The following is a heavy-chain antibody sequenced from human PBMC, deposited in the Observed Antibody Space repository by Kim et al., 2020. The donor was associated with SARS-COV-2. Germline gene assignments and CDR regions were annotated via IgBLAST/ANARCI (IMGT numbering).Heavy chain of an antibody. CDR3: ASPHGEYGMDV. J-gene: IGHJ6*02. CDR2: IHNSKGA. D-gene: IGHD3-10*01. Sequence: SETLSLTCTVSGGSISIGDYYWTWIRQRPGEGLEWIGLIHNSKGAYYNPSLKSRVTISADTSKNQFSLKLSSVTAGDTAVYYCASPHGEYGMDVWGPGTTVTVSS. CDR1: GGSISIGDYY. V-gene: IGHV4-30-4*01.